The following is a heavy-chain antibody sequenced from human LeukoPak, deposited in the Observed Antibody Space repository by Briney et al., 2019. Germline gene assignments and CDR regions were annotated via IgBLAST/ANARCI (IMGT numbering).Heavy chain of an antibody. CDR2: ISGSGGST. V-gene: IGHV3-23*01. Sequence: GGSLRLSCAVSGFTLSNYGMSWVRQAPGKGLEWVAGISGSGGSTNYADSVKGRFTISRDNPKNTLYLQMNSLRAEDTAVYYCARGIVGANFFVYFDYWGQGTLVTVSS. CDR1: GFTLSNYG. D-gene: IGHD1-26*01. J-gene: IGHJ4*02. CDR3: ARGIVGANFFVYFDY.